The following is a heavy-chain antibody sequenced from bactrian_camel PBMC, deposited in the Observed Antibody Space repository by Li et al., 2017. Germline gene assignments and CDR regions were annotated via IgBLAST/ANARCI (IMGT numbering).Heavy chain of an antibody. CDR1: GLIFSWCG. Sequence: QLVESGGGSVQAGGSLKLSCAASGLIFSWCGMGWYRQAPGKERKGVVSIDSSGDVAYAQSVKGRFTISRDDASNTVYLQMNSLKPEDTAVYYCVRDGDGGWRFAYWGQGTQVTVS. CDR2: IDSSGDV. D-gene: IGHD7*01. CDR3: VRDGDGGWRFAY. J-gene: IGHJ4*01. V-gene: IGHV3S53*01.